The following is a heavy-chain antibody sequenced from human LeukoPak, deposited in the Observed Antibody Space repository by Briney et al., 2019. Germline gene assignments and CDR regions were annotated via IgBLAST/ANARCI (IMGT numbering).Heavy chain of an antibody. CDR2: IYYSGST. V-gene: IGHV4-59*08. CDR3: ARLSPYSSGYYQDY. CDR1: GGSISSYY. D-gene: IGHD6-19*01. Sequence: PSETLSLTCTVAGGSISSYYWSWIRQPPGKGLEWIGYIYYSGSTNYNPSLKSRVTISVDTSKNQFSLKLSSVTAADTAVYYCARLSPYSSGYYQDYWGQGTLVTVSS. J-gene: IGHJ4*02.